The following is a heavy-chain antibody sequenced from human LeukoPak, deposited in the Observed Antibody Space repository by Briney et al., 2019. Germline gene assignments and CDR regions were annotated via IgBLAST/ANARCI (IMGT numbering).Heavy chain of an antibody. CDR2: INPNSGGT. CDR1: GYTFTGYY. J-gene: IGHJ6*02. V-gene: IGHV1-2*02. D-gene: IGHD2-2*01. Sequence: GASVKVSCKASGYTFTGYYMHWVRQAPGQGLEWMGWINPNSGGTHYAQKFQSRVTVTRDTSFSTAFMEMSRLRSDDTAVYFCARGHCVSPGCYEVQYSGMDVWGQGTTVTVSS. CDR3: ARGHCVSPGCYEVQYSGMDV.